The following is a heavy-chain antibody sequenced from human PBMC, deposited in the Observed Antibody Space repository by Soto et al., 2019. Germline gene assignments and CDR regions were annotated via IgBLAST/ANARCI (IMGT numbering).Heavy chain of an antibody. D-gene: IGHD5-12*01. V-gene: IGHV1-8*01. J-gene: IGHJ4*02. Sequence: QVQLVQSGAEVKNPGASVKVSCKASGYSFTSYDVNWVRQASGQGREWMGWMNPNSGSTVIAQKFQVRVTMTRDSSISTAYMELSSLRPDDSAIYYCARVAFNALLRFPFDLWGQGTEVTVSS. CDR1: GYSFTSYD. CDR3: ARVAFNALLRFPFDL. CDR2: MNPNSGST.